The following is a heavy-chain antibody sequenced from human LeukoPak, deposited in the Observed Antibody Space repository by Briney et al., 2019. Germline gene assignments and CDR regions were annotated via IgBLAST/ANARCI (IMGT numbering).Heavy chain of an antibody. CDR2: ISGSGGST. CDR1: GFTFSGYA. V-gene: IGHV3-23*01. CDR3: AKTPRFYGPSDY. Sequence: GGSLRLSCAASGFTFSGYAMSWVRQAPGKGLEWVSAISGSGGSTYYADSVKGRFTISRDKSKTTLYLQMDSLRAEDTAVYYCAKTPRFYGPSDYWGQGTLVTVSS. J-gene: IGHJ4*02. D-gene: IGHD3-3*01.